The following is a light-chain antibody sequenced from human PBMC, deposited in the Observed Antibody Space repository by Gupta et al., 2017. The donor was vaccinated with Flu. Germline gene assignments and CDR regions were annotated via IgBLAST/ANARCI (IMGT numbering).Light chain of an antibody. J-gene: IGKJ2*01. CDR3: QQSCSTPPYT. CDR2: AAN. V-gene: IGKV1-39*01. Sequence: DLQMTQSPSSLSASVGDIVSITCRASQSISRHLNWYQQKPGEAPKLLIYAANSLPSGVPPRFSGSGSGTDFTLTISRLQPEDFATYYCQQSCSTPPYTFGQGTKLEIK. CDR1: QSISRH.